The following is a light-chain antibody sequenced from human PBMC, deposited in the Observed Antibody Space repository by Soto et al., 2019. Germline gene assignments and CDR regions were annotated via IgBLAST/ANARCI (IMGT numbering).Light chain of an antibody. CDR2: DAS. Sequence: DIQMTQSPSTLSASVGDRVTITCRASQSISSWLAWYQQKPGKAPKLLIYDASSLESGVPSRFSGSGSGTEFTLTISSLQPDELATYYCQQYNSYRVTFGPGTKVDIK. CDR3: QQYNSYRVT. CDR1: QSISSW. V-gene: IGKV1-5*01. J-gene: IGKJ3*01.